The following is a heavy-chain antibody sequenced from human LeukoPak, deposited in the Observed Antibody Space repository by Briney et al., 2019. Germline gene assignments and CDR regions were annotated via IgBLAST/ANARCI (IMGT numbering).Heavy chain of an antibody. V-gene: IGHV1-2*02. D-gene: IGHD3-16*02. J-gene: IGHJ4*02. Sequence: GASVKVSCKAFGYIFAGYYMHWVRQAPGQGLEWMGWINPNSGGTNYAQKFQGRVTMTRDTSISTAYMELSRLRSDDTAVYYCARAPSIRVITNFDYWGQGTLVTVSS. CDR2: INPNSGGT. CDR1: GYIFAGYY. CDR3: ARAPSIRVITNFDY.